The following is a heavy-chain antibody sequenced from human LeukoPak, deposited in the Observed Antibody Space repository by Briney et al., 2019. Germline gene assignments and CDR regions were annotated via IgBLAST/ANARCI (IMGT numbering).Heavy chain of an antibody. J-gene: IGHJ5*02. CDR3: ARDFGGFDP. Sequence: GASVKVSCKAFGYSFDSYAISWVRQAPGQGLEWMGWINTNTGKPTYAQGFRGRLVFSLDTSVSTAYLQISGLKAEDTAVYSCARDFGGFDPWGQGTQVTVSS. D-gene: IGHD3-10*01. CDR2: INTNTGKP. V-gene: IGHV7-4-1*02. CDR1: GYSFDSYA.